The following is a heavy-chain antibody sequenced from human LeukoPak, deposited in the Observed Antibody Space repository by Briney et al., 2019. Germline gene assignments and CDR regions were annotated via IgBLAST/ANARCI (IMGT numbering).Heavy chain of an antibody. CDR2: IYNADFNT. CDR3: ARQIGDGAGSYYKTPFDY. Sequence: PKISCKGFGNSFTNYWIAWVRQMPGKGLEWMGIIYNADFNTRYSPSFQGQVTISADKSISTSYLQWSSLKASDTAMYYCARQIGDGAGSYYKTPFDYWGQGTLVTISP. CDR1: GNSFTNYW. J-gene: IGHJ4*02. D-gene: IGHD3-10*01. V-gene: IGHV5-51*01.